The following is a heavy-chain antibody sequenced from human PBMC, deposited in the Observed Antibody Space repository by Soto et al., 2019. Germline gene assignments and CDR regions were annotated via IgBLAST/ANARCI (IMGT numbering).Heavy chain of an antibody. CDR2: ISGSGGST. D-gene: IGHD2-8*01. CDR3: ANLNNIVLMVYASDY. CDR1: GFTFSSYA. V-gene: IGHV3-23*01. Sequence: EVQLLESGGGLVQPGGSLSLSCAASGFTFSSYAMSWVRQAPGKGLEWVSAISGSGGSTYYADSVKGRFTISRDNSKNTLYLQMNSLRAEDTAVYYCANLNNIVLMVYASDYWGQGTLVTVSS. J-gene: IGHJ4*02.